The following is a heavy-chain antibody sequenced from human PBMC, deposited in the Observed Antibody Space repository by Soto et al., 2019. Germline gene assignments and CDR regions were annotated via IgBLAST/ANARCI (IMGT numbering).Heavy chain of an antibody. Sequence: EVQLVESGGGLVQPGRSLRLSCVASGFTFDDYAMHWVRQAPGKGLEWVSGITWNSATIGYADSVKGRFTISRDNAKNPLYLQINSLRAEDTALYYCAKGRHINLRYYFDYWGQGTLVTVSS. CDR2: ITWNSATI. CDR1: GFTFDDYA. V-gene: IGHV3-9*01. J-gene: IGHJ4*02. CDR3: AKGRHINLRYYFDY.